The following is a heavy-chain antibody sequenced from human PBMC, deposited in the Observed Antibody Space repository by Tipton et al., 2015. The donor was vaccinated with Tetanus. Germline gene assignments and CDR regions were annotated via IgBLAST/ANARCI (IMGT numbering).Heavy chain of an antibody. D-gene: IGHD3-10*01. Sequence: TLSLTCSVSGGSISSYYWTWIRQPPGRGLEWIGFVHYSGRTNYSPSLRSRVSLSVDTSKNQFSLNLSSVTAADTAVYYCARHDTFIWFGQFGAFDIWGQGTVVTVSS. V-gene: IGHV4-59*08. CDR1: GGSISSYY. CDR2: VHYSGRT. J-gene: IGHJ3*02. CDR3: ARHDTFIWFGQFGAFDI.